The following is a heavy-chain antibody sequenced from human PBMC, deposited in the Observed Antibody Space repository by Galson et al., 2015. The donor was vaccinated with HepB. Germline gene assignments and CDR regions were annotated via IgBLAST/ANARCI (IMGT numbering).Heavy chain of an antibody. Sequence: SLRLSCAASGFTFSSYGMHRVRQAPGKGLEWVAVISYDGSNKYYADSVKGRFTISRDNSKNTLYLQMNSLRAEDTAVYYCAKEHPGEGESGLGYWGQGTLVTVSS. D-gene: IGHD7-27*01. CDR3: AKEHPGEGESGLGY. CDR2: ISYDGSNK. V-gene: IGHV3-30*18. J-gene: IGHJ4*02. CDR1: GFTFSSYG.